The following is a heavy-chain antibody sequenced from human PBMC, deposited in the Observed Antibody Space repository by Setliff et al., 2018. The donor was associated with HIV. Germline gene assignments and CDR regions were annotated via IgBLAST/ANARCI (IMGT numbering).Heavy chain of an antibody. Sequence: PSETLSLTCTVSGDSIDRSNFFWTWIRQHPGKGLEWIGYIYYSGSATYNPSLKSRVTISVDTSKNQFSLKLSSVTAADTAVYYCARGDGTKYYYYYYMDVWGKGTTVTVSS. CDR3: ARGDGTKYYYYYYMDV. CDR2: IYYSGSA. D-gene: IGHD1-7*01. J-gene: IGHJ6*03. V-gene: IGHV4-61*01. CDR1: GDSIDRSNFF.